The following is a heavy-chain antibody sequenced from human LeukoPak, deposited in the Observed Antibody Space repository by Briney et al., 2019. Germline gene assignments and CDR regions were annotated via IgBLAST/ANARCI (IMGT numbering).Heavy chain of an antibody. CDR3: ARGKRGSYYDSSGYRLDY. V-gene: IGHV4-34*01. J-gene: IGHJ4*02. D-gene: IGHD3-22*01. CDR1: GGSFSGYY. Sequence: SETLSLTCAVYGGSFSGYYWSWIRQPPGKGLEWIGEINHSGSTNYNPSLKSRVTIPVDTSKNQFSLKLSSVTAADTAVYYCARGKRGSYYDSSGYRLDYWGQGTLVTVSS. CDR2: INHSGST.